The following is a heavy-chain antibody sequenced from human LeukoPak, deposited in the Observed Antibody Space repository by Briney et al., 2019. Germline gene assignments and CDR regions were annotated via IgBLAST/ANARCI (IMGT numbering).Heavy chain of an antibody. CDR1: GGSFSGYY. Sequence: KPSETLSLTCAVYGGSFSGYYWSWIRQPPGKGLEWIGEINHSGSTNYNPSLKSRVTISVDTSKNQFSLKLSSVTAADTAVYYCARPIGGDGYNHWGQGTLVTVSS. D-gene: IGHD5-24*01. CDR2: INHSGST. CDR3: ARPIGGDGYNH. J-gene: IGHJ4*02. V-gene: IGHV4-34*01.